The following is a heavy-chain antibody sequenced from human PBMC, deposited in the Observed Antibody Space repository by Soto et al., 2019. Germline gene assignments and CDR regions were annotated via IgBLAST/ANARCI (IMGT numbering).Heavy chain of an antibody. V-gene: IGHV1-46*01. D-gene: IGHD1-26*01. CDR1: GYTFTSYY. Sequence: QVQLVQSGAEVKKPGASVKVSCKASGYTFTSYYMHWVRQAPGQGLEWMGIINPSGGSTSYAQKFQGRVNMTRDTSTSTVYMELSSLRSEDTAVYYCARPKSGSYYFSAFDIWGQGTMVTVSS. CDR3: ARPKSGSYYFSAFDI. J-gene: IGHJ3*02. CDR2: INPSGGST.